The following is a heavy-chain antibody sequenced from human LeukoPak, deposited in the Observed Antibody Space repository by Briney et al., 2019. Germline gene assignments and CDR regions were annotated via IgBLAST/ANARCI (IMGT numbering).Heavy chain of an antibody. J-gene: IGHJ4*02. D-gene: IGHD6-6*01. Sequence: GGSLRLSCAAPGFTFSSYAMHWVRQAPGKGLEWVAVISYDGSNKYYADSVKGRFTISRDNSKNTLYLQMNSLRAEDTAVYYCARRAAGQQLVDYWGQGTLVTVSS. V-gene: IGHV3-30-3*01. CDR3: ARRAAGQQLVDY. CDR1: GFTFSSYA. CDR2: ISYDGSNK.